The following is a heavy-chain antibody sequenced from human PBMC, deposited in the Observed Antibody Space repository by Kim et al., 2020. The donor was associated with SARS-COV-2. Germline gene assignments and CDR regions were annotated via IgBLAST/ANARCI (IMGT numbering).Heavy chain of an antibody. D-gene: IGHD3-10*01. Sequence: SETLSLTCIVSGGSVIGSSYYWAWIRQPPGRGLEFIGSVYKNGTTYYNPSLKGRFTISVDRSRDQFSLKLTSVTAADTAVYYCARPGPGQQLGDAFDVWGQGTKVTVSS. V-gene: IGHV4-39*01. CDR1: GGSVIGSSYY. CDR3: ARPGPGQQLGDAFDV. CDR2: VYKNGTT. J-gene: IGHJ3*01.